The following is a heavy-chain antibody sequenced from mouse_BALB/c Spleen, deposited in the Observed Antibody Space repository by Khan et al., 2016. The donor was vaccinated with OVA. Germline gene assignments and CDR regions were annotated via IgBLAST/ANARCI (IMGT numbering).Heavy chain of an antibody. CDR2: ISYSGST. V-gene: IGHV3-2*02. Sequence: EVQLVESGPGLGKPSQSLSLTCTVTCYSITSGYGWNWIRQFPGNKLEWMGYISYSGSTNYNPSLKSRISITRDTSKNQFFLQLNSVTTEDTATYYCARTARIKYWGQGTTLTVSS. J-gene: IGHJ2*01. CDR3: ARTARIKY. D-gene: IGHD1-2*01. CDR1: CYSITSGYG.